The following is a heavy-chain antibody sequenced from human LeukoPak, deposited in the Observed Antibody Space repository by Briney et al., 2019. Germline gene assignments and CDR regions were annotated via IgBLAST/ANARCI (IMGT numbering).Heavy chain of an antibody. D-gene: IGHD5-18*01. CDR2: ISGDGGST. Sequence: PGGSLRLSCAASGFTFDDYAMHWVRQAPGKGLEWVSLISGDGGSTYYADSVKGRFTISRDNAKNSLYLQMNTLRAEDTAVYYCARGGVDTEWGPGTMVTVSS. J-gene: IGHJ3*01. CDR3: ARGGVDTE. CDR1: GFTFDDYA. V-gene: IGHV3-43*02.